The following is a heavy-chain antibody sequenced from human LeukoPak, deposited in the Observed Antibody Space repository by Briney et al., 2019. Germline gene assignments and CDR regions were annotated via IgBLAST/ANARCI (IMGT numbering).Heavy chain of an antibody. CDR1: GGSISSYY. Sequence: SETLSLTCTVSGGSISSYYWSWIRQPPGKGLEWIGYIYYSGSTNYNPSLKSRVTISVDTSKNQFSLKLSSVTAADTAVYYCARVTYYYDSSGYYNWFGPWGQGILVTVSS. D-gene: IGHD3-22*01. CDR3: ARVTYYYDSSGYYNWFGP. J-gene: IGHJ5*02. CDR2: IYYSGST. V-gene: IGHV4-59*01.